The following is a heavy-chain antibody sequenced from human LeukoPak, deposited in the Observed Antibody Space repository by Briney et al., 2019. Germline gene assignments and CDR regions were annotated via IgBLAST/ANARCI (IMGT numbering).Heavy chain of an antibody. D-gene: IGHD2-8*01. CDR3: AREDTGVAFDI. V-gene: IGHV3-21*01. Sequence: GGSLRLSCAASGFTFSSYTMNWVRQAPGKGLEWVSSISSSSSYIYYADSVKGRFTISRDNAKSSLYLQMDSLRVEDTAVYYCAREDTGVAFDIWGQGTTVTV. J-gene: IGHJ3*02. CDR1: GFTFSSYT. CDR2: ISSSSSYI.